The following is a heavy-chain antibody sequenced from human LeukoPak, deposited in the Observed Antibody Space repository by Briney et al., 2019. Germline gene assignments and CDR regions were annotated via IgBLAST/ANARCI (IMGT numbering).Heavy chain of an antibody. CDR2: VDHTGST. V-gene: IGHV4-59*01. CDR1: DDSITMYY. D-gene: IGHD3-22*01. J-gene: IGHJ6*03. CDR3: ARGRVSSSTYYSTYYYYFYMDV. Sequence: ASETLSLTCSVSDDSITMYYWTWIRQPPGKGLEWIGYVDHTGSTNFNPSLNGRVSISRDTSKNLFSLRLRSVTAADTAVYFCARGRVSSSTYYSTYYYYFYMDVWGKGTTVTVSS.